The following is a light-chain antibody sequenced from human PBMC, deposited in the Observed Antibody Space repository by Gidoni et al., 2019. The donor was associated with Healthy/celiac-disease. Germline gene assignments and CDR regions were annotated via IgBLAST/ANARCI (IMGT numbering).Light chain of an antibody. CDR2: AAS. J-gene: IGKJ3*01. CDR1: QGISND. CDR3: QKYNSALFT. V-gene: IGKV1-27*01. Sequence: DVQMTQSPSSLSASVGDRVTITCRASQGISNDLAWYQQKPGKVPKLLIYAASTLQSGVPSRFSGSGSGTDFTLTISSLQPEDVATYYCQKYNSALFTFGPGTKVDIK.